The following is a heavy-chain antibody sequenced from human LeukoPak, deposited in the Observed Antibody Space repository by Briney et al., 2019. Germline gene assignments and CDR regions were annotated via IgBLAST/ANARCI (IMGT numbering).Heavy chain of an antibody. Sequence: SGTLSLTCAVYGGSFSGYYWSWIRQPPGKGLEWIGEINHSGSTNYNPSLKSRVTISVDTSKNQFSLKLSSVTAADTAVYYCARGVIMIFGARFDPWGQGTLVTVSS. CDR3: ARGVIMIFGARFDP. CDR1: GGSFSGYY. CDR2: INHSGST. V-gene: IGHV4-34*01. D-gene: IGHD3/OR15-3a*01. J-gene: IGHJ5*02.